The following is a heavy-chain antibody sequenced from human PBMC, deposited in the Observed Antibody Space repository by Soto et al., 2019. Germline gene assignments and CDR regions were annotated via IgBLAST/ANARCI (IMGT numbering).Heavy chain of an antibody. V-gene: IGHV1-46*01. Sequence: ASVKVSCKASGYTFTTYYIHWVRQAPGQGLEWMGIINPSGGSPTYAQKFQGRITMTGDTSTSTVYMELSSVRSEDTAVYYCARERVSATTEFDYWGQGTLVTVSS. J-gene: IGHJ4*02. CDR2: INPSGGSP. CDR1: GYTFTTYY. D-gene: IGHD2-15*01. CDR3: ARERVSATTEFDY.